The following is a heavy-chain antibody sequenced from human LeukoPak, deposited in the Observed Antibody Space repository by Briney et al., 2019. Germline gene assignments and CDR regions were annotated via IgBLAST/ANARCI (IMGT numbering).Heavy chain of an antibody. CDR1: GYTFTGYY. D-gene: IGHD6-19*01. J-gene: IGHJ5*02. Sequence: ASVKVSCKASGYTFTGYYMHWVRQAPGQGLEWMGWINPNSGGTNYAQKFQGRVTMTRDTSISTAYMELSRLRSDDTAVYYCASSSSVTPRAPFDPWGQGTLVTVSS. CDR3: ASSSSVTPRAPFDP. V-gene: IGHV1-2*02. CDR2: INPNSGGT.